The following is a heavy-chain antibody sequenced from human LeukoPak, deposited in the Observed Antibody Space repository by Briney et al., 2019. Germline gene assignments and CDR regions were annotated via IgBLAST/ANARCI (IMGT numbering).Heavy chain of an antibody. D-gene: IGHD3-10*01. V-gene: IGHV4-31*03. Sequence: SETLSLTCTVSGGYISSGGYYWSWIRQHPGKGLEWIGYIYYSGSTYYNPSLKSRVTISVDTSKNQFSLKLSSVTAANTAVYYCARAITMVRGVIIGWFDPWGQGTLVTVSS. CDR3: ARAITMVRGVIIGWFDP. J-gene: IGHJ5*02. CDR2: IYYSGST. CDR1: GGYISSGGYY.